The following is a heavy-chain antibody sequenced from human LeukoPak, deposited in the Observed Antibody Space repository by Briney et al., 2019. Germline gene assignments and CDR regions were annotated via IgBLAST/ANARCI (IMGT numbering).Heavy chain of an antibody. Sequence: PGGSLRLSCAASGFTFSSYAMNWVRQAPRKGLEWVSAISGSGGSTHYADSVKGRFTISRDNSKNTLFLQMNSLRAEDTAIYYCAKGVSVDTAVVYYWGQGTLVTVSS. CDR1: GFTFSSYA. J-gene: IGHJ4*02. CDR2: ISGSGGST. CDR3: AKGVSVDTAVVYY. V-gene: IGHV3-23*01. D-gene: IGHD5-18*01.